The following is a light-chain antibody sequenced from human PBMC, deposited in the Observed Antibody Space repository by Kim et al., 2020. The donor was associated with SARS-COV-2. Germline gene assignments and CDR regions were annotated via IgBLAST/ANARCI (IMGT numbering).Light chain of an antibody. V-gene: IGKV3-11*01. CDR1: QSVNSD. CDR3: QQRTNPLT. CDR2: DAS. J-gene: IGKJ4*01. Sequence: EIVLTQSPATLSLSPGERATLSCRASQSVNSDLVWYQHKPGQSPRLLIYDASNRATGIPARFSGSGFRTDFTLTISSLEPEDSAVYYCQQRTNPLTFGGGTKVDIK.